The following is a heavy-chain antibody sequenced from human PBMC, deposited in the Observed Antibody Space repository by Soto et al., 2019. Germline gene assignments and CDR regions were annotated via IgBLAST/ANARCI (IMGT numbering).Heavy chain of an antibody. V-gene: IGHV3-23*01. J-gene: IGHJ3*02. D-gene: IGHD2-2*01. CDR2: ISGSGGST. CDR1: GFTFSSYA. CDR3: ATDVRVGVYDI. Sequence: GGSLRLSCAASGFTFSSYAMSWVRQAPGKGLEWVSAISGSGGSTYYADSVKGRFTISRDNPKNSLYLQMDSLRVEDTAVYYCATDVRVGVYDIWGLGTVVTVSS.